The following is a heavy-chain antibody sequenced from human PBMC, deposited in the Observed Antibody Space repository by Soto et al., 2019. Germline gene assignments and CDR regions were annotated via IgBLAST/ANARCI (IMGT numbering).Heavy chain of an antibody. V-gene: IGHV4-31*03. Sequence: QVQLQESGPGLVKPSQTLSLTCTVSGGSISSSGYYWSWIRQHPGKGLEWLGYIYYSGSTYYNPSLKSRVTMSVDTSKNQLSLKLSSVTAADTAVYYCARVGGDGYNCDNWGQGTLVTVSS. J-gene: IGHJ4*02. CDR1: GGSISSSGYY. CDR2: IYYSGST. CDR3: ARVGGDGYNCDN. D-gene: IGHD2-21*01.